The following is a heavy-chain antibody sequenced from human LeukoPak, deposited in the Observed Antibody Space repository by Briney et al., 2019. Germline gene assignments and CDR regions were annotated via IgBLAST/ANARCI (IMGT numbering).Heavy chain of an antibody. J-gene: IGHJ4*02. CDR3: AKGGDGYKKNPPYFDY. CDR2: ISYDGSNK. Sequence: GGSLRLSCAASGFTFSSYAMHWVRQAPGKGLEWVAVISYDGSNKYYADSVKGRFTISRDNSKNTLYLQMNSLRAEDTAVYYCAKGGDGYKKNPPYFDYWGQGTLVTVSS. D-gene: IGHD5-24*01. V-gene: IGHV3-30*04. CDR1: GFTFSSYA.